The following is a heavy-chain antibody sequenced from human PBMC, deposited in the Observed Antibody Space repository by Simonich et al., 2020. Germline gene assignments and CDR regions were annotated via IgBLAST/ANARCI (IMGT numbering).Heavy chain of an antibody. Sequence: EVQLVESGGGLVQPGGSLRLSCAASGFTFSSSWMSWVRQAPGKGLEWGDNIKQGESEKYHVASVKGRFTISRDNAKNSLYLQMNSLRAEDTAVYYCARDREVYGSGSYYNYWGQGTLVTVSS. V-gene: IGHV3-7*01. CDR3: ARDREVYGSGSYYNY. CDR2: IKQGESEK. CDR1: GFTFSSSW. J-gene: IGHJ4*02. D-gene: IGHD3-10*01.